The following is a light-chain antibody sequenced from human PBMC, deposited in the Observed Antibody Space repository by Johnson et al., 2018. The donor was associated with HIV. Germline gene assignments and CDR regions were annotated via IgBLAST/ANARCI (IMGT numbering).Light chain of an antibody. CDR1: GSNIGNNY. CDR2: DNN. CDR3: GTWDSSLSAYV. Sequence: QSVLTQPPSVSAAPGQKVTISCSGIGSNIGNNYVSWYQQLPGTAPKLLIYDNNKRPSGIPDRFSGSKSGTSATLGITGLQTEDEAEYYCGTWDSSLSAYVFGTGTKVTVL. J-gene: IGLJ1*01. V-gene: IGLV1-51*01.